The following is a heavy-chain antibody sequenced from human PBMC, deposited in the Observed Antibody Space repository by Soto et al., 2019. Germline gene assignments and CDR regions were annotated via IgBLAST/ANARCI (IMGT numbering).Heavy chain of an antibody. CDR3: ARASLYCSSTSCYTHDYYYYYGMDV. Sequence: ASVKVSCKASGYTFTSYDINWVRQATGQGLEWMGWMNPNSGNTGYAQKFQGWVTMTRDTSISTAYMELSRLRSDDTAVYYCARASLYCSSTSCYTHDYYYYYGMDVWGQGTTVTVSS. D-gene: IGHD2-2*02. J-gene: IGHJ6*02. CDR2: MNPNSGNT. CDR1: GYTFTSYD. V-gene: IGHV1-8*01.